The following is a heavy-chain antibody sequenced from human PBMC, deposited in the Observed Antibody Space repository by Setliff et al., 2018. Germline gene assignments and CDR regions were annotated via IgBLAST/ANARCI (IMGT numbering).Heavy chain of an antibody. CDR1: GGSMIGGHYY. CDR3: ARCRSMYYNFWSGYYPPDY. J-gene: IGHJ4*02. D-gene: IGHD3-3*01. Sequence: SETLSLTCTVSGGSMIGGHYYWSWIRQLPGKGLEWIAYIYYSGNTYYNPSLKSRVTISVDTSKNQFSLKINSVTAADTAVYYCARCRSMYYNFWSGYYPPDYWGQGTLVTVSS. CDR2: IYYSGNT. V-gene: IGHV4-31*03.